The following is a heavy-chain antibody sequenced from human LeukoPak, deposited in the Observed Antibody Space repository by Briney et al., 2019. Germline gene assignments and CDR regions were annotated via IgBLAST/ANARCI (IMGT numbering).Heavy chain of an antibody. CDR3: AKRSGSGSGSFDR. CDR2: ISGSGGST. Sequence: PGGSLRLSCAASGFTVRSYAMSWVRQAPGKGLEWVSVISGSGGSTYYADSVKGRFTITRDHSKHTLYLQMDSLRAEDTAVYYCAKRSGSGSGSFDRWGQGSLVPVSS. J-gene: IGHJ5*02. CDR1: GFTVRSYA. V-gene: IGHV3-23*01. D-gene: IGHD3-10*01.